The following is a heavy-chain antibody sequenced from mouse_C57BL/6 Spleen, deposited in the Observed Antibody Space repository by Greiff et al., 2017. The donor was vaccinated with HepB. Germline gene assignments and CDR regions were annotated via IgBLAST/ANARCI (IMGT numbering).Heavy chain of an antibody. CDR2: IRSKSNNYAT. D-gene: IGHD2-4*01. CDR1: GFSFNTYA. CDR3: VRHPIYYDYDDAMDY. J-gene: IGHJ4*01. V-gene: IGHV10-1*01. Sequence: EVKVVESGGGLVQPKGSLKLSCAASGFSFNTYAMNWVRQAPGKGLEWVARIRSKSNNYATYYADSVKDRFTISRDDSESMLYLQMNNLKTEDTAMYYCVRHPIYYDYDDAMDYWGQGTSVTVSS.